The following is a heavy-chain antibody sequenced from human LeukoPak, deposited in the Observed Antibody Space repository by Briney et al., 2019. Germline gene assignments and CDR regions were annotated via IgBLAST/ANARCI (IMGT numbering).Heavy chain of an antibody. CDR1: GFDFGGYT. V-gene: IGHV3-21*01. Sequence: GGSLRLSCAASGFDFGGYTMTWVRQAPGRGLEWVSAITSSSGGIYYADSVKGRFTISRDNAENSVYLQMDSLRGDDTAVYYCARDLSLGAPGGFDYWGQGTLVTVSS. D-gene: IGHD3-16*01. J-gene: IGHJ4*02. CDR2: ITSSSGGI. CDR3: ARDLSLGAPGGFDY.